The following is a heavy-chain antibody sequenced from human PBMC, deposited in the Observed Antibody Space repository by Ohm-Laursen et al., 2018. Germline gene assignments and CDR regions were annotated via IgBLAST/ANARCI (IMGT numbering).Heavy chain of an antibody. CDR3: ARDSSGSFYYYYGMDV. V-gene: IGHV3-48*01. D-gene: IGHD3-22*01. Sequence: SLRLSCAASGFPFSGYSMNWVRQAPGKGLEWISYISHASSHIYYADSVKGRFTISRDNAKNSLYLQMNSLRAEDTAVYYCARDSSGSFYYYYGMDVWGQGTTVTVSS. J-gene: IGHJ6*02. CDR2: ISHASSHI. CDR1: GFPFSGYS.